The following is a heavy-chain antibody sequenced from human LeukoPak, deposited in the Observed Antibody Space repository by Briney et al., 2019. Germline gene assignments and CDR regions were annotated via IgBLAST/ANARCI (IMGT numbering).Heavy chain of an antibody. CDR3: AREWGHGSAFDI. Sequence: ASVKVSCKASSYTFTNYGISWVRQAPGQGLEWMGWISAYNGNTNYAQKLQGRVTMTTDTSTSTAYMELRSLRSDDTAVYYCAREWGHGSAFDIWGQGTMVTVSS. CDR2: ISAYNGNT. V-gene: IGHV1-18*01. D-gene: IGHD2-15*01. J-gene: IGHJ3*02. CDR1: SYTFTNYG.